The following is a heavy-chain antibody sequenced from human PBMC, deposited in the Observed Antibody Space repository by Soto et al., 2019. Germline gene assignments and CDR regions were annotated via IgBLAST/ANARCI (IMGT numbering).Heavy chain of an antibody. Sequence: QVQLQESGPGLVKPSETLSLTCTVSGGSVSSGSYYWSWIRQPPGKGLEWIGYIYYSGSTNYNPSLKSRVTISVDTSKNQFSLKLSCVTAADTAVYYCARESYYDSSGYYYDYWGQGTLVTVSS. V-gene: IGHV4-61*01. J-gene: IGHJ4*02. D-gene: IGHD3-22*01. CDR2: IYYSGST. CDR1: GGSVSSGSYY. CDR3: ARESYYDSSGYYYDY.